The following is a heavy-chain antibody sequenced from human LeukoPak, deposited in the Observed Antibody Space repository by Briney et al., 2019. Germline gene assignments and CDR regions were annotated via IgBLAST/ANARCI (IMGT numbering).Heavy chain of an antibody. CDR2: INQDGSEK. Sequence: PGGSLRLSCAASGFTFSSCWMTWVRQAPGKGLEWVANINQDGSEKYFVDSVKGRFIISRDNAKNSLYLQMNSLRAEDTAVYYCARDLYRIVVVPHYFDSWGQGTLVTVSS. CDR3: ARDLYRIVVVPHYFDS. J-gene: IGHJ4*02. CDR1: GFTFSSCW. V-gene: IGHV3-7*01. D-gene: IGHD3-22*01.